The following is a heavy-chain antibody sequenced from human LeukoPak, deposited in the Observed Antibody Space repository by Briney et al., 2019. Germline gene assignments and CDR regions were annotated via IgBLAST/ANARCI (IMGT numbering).Heavy chain of an antibody. D-gene: IGHD2-2*01. CDR1: GFTFSSYW. CDR3: ARGRYSSRSGGYYFDI. J-gene: IGHJ4*02. CDR2: INHNGNVN. V-gene: IGHV3-7*01. Sequence: GGSLRLSCAASGFTFSSYWMNWARQAPGKGLEWVASINHNGNVNYYVDSVKGRFTISRDNAKNSLYLQMNSLRAEDTAVYYCARGRYSSRSGGYYFDIWGQGTLVTVSS.